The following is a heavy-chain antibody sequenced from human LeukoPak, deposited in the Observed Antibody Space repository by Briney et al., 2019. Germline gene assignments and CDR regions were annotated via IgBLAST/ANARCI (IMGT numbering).Heavy chain of an antibody. D-gene: IGHD1-14*01. J-gene: IGHJ6*02. CDR3: AVNQISYYGMDV. Sequence: SVKVSCKASGFTFTSPAMQWVRQARGQRLEWIGWIVVGSGNTNYAQKFQERVTITRDMSTSTAYMELSSLRSEDTAVYYCAVNQISYYGMDVRGQGTTVTVSS. CDR1: GFTFTSPA. V-gene: IGHV1-58*02. CDR2: IVVGSGNT.